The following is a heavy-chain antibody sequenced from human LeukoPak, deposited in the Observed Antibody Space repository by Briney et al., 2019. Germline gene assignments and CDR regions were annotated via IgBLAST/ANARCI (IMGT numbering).Heavy chain of an antibody. CDR2: IYYSGNT. CDR3: ARIYYYDSGSYYSYFDY. V-gene: IGHV4-61*01. Sequence: SETLSLTCTVSGGSVSSGSYYWSWIRQPPGKGLEWIGYIYYSGNTYYNPSLKSRVTISVDTSKNQFSLKLSSVTAADTAVYYCARIYYYDSGSYYSYFDYWGQGTLVTVSS. CDR1: GGSVSSGSYY. J-gene: IGHJ4*02. D-gene: IGHD3-22*01.